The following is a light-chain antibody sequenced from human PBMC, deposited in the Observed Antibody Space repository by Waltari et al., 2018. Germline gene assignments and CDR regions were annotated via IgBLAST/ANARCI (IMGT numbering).Light chain of an antibody. CDR2: EDN. Sequence: QSVLTQPPSVSAAPGQKVTISCSGGNSNIGNNYVSWYQQFPGTALKLLISEDNRRPSGIPDRCSGSKSGTSATLGITGLQTGDEADYYCGTWDSSLYAVVFGGGTKLTAL. V-gene: IGLV1-51*01. CDR1: NSNIGNNY. J-gene: IGLJ2*01. CDR3: GTWDSSLYAVV.